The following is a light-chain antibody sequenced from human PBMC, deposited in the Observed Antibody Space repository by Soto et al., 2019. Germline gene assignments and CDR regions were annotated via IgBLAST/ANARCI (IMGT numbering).Light chain of an antibody. CDR2: GAS. J-gene: IGKJ1*01. Sequence: EIVMTQSPATLFVSPGGRATLSCRASQSISDTLAWYQQKPGQAPRLLIYGASTRAPGFPARFSGSGSGTEFTLTISSLQSEDFAVYFCQQYNIWPQTFGQGTKVDIK. CDR3: QQYNIWPQT. CDR1: QSISDT. V-gene: IGKV3-15*01.